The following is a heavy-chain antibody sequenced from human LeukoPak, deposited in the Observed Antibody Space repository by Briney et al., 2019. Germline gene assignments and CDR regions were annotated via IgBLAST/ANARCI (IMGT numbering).Heavy chain of an antibody. D-gene: IGHD2-2*02. CDR3: AREVAGGYCSSTSCYKGIYDY. V-gene: IGHV4-59*01. J-gene: IGHJ4*02. Sequence: SETLSLTCTVSGGSISSYYWSWIRQPPGKGLEWVGDIYYSGSTNYNPSLKSRVTISVDTSKNQFSLKLSSVTAADTAVYYCAREVAGGYCSSTSCYKGIYDYWGQGTLVTVSS. CDR1: GGSISSYY. CDR2: IYYSGST.